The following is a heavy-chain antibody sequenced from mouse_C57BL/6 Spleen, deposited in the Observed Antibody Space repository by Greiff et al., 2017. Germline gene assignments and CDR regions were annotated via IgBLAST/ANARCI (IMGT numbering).Heavy chain of an antibody. V-gene: IGHV1-4*01. J-gene: IGHJ4*01. CDR1: GYTFTSYT. Sequence: QVQLKESGAELARPGASVKMSCKASGYTFTSYTMHWVKQRPGQGLEWIGYINPSSGYTKYNQKFKDKATLTADKSSSTAYMQLSSLTSEDSAVXYCAREGGSNYSYYAMDYWGQGTSVTVSS. CDR3: AREGGSNYSYYAMDY. D-gene: IGHD2-5*01. CDR2: INPSSGYT.